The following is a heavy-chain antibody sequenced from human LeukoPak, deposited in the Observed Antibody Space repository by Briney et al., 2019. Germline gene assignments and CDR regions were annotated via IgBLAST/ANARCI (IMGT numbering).Heavy chain of an antibody. J-gene: IGHJ4*02. CDR2: IRSKAYGGTT. CDR3: TSGYYFFDY. V-gene: IGHV3-49*04. D-gene: IGHD3-22*01. Sequence: PGGSLRLSCTASGFTFGDYAMSWVRQAPGKGLEWVGFIRSKAYGGTTEYAASVKGRFTILRDDSKSIAYLQMNSLKTEDTAVYYCTSGYYFFDYWGQGTLVTVSS. CDR1: GFTFGDYA.